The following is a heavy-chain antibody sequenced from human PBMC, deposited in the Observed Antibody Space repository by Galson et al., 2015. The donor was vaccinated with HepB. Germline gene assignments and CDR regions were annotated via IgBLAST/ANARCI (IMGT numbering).Heavy chain of an antibody. J-gene: IGHJ6*02. CDR1: GYTLTELS. Sequence: SVKVSCKVSGYTLTELSMHWVRQAPGKGLEWMGGFDPEDGETIYAQKFQGRVTITRDTSASTAYMELSSLRSEDTAVYYCARDRTYYYGSGSYYPLEPYYYYGMDVWGQGTTVTVSS. V-gene: IGHV1-24*01. CDR2: FDPEDGET. D-gene: IGHD3-10*01. CDR3: ARDRTYYYGSGSYYPLEPYYYYGMDV.